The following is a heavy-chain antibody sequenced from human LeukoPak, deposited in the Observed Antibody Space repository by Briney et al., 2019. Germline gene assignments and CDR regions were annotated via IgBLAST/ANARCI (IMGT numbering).Heavy chain of an antibody. CDR1: GGTFSSYA. Sequence: ASVKVSCKASGGTFSSYAISWVRRAPGQGLEWMGGIIPIFGTANYAQKFQGRVTITADESTSTAYMELSSLRSEDTAVYYCARDSSSWYYYYYYYMDVWGKGTTVTVSS. V-gene: IGHV1-69*13. D-gene: IGHD6-13*01. J-gene: IGHJ6*03. CDR3: ARDSSSWYYYYYYYMDV. CDR2: IIPIFGTA.